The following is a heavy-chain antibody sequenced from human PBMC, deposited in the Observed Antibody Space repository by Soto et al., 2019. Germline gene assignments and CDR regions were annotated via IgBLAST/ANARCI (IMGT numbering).Heavy chain of an antibody. CDR3: ASYYGSGSSVDC. D-gene: IGHD3-10*01. V-gene: IGHV4-31*03. CDR1: GGSITSPGYY. J-gene: IGHJ4*02. CDR2: IYFTGST. Sequence: SETLSLTCTVSGGSITSPGYYWTWIRQHPGRGLEWIGYIYFTGSTYYNPSLKSRVIISVDTSKNQFSLNLRSVTAADTAMYYCASYYGSGSSVDCWGQGTLVTVSS.